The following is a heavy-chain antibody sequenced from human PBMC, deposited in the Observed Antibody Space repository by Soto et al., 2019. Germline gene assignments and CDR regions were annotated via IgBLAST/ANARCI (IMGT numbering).Heavy chain of an antibody. Sequence: GGSLRLSCAASGFTFSNAWMSWVRQAPGKGLEWVGRIKSKTDGGTTDYAAPVKGRFTISRDDSKNTLYLQMNSLKTEDTAVYYCTTDSSGWYYFDYWGQGTLVTVSS. CDR3: TTDSSGWYYFDY. D-gene: IGHD6-19*01. V-gene: IGHV3-15*01. CDR2: IKSKTDGGTT. J-gene: IGHJ4*02. CDR1: GFTFSNAW.